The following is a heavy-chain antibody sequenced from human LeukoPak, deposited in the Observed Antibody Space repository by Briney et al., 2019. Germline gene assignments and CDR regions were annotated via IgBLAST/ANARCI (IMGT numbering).Heavy chain of an antibody. J-gene: IGHJ4*02. D-gene: IGHD5-18*01. V-gene: IGHV3-43*02. CDR1: GFTFDDYA. CDR2: ISGDGGST. Sequence: PGGSLRLSCAASGFTFDDYAMHWVRQAPGKGLEWVSLISGDGGSTYYVDSVKGRFTISRDNSKNSLYLQMNSLRTEDTAMYDCAKDRGGYSYAADYWGQGTLVTVSS. CDR3: AKDRGGYSYAADY.